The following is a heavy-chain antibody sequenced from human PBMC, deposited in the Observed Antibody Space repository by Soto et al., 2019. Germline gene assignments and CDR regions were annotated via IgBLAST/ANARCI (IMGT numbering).Heavy chain of an antibody. D-gene: IGHD6-13*01. CDR3: AKGQPLEGIAAAGIEDY. J-gene: IGHJ4*02. Sequence: GGSLRLSCAASGFTFSSYAMSWVRQAPGKGLEWVSAISGSGGSTYYADSVKGRFTISRDNSKNTLYLQMNSLRAEDTAVYYCAKGQPLEGIAAAGIEDYWGQGTLVTVSS. CDR2: ISGSGGST. CDR1: GFTFSSYA. V-gene: IGHV3-23*01.